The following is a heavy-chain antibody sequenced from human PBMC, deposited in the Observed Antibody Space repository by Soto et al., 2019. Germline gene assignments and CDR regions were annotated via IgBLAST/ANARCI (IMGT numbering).Heavy chain of an antibody. V-gene: IGHV6-1*01. D-gene: IGHD3-22*01. CDR3: ARGYYDSSGYYYPYNWFDP. Sequence: SQTLSLTCAISGDSVSSNSAAWNWIRQSPSRGLEWLGRTYYRSKWYNDYAVSVKSRITINPDTSKNQFSLQLNSVTPEDTAVYYCARGYYDSSGYYYPYNWFDPWGQGTLVTVS. J-gene: IGHJ5*02. CDR1: GDSVSSNSAA. CDR2: TYYRSKWYN.